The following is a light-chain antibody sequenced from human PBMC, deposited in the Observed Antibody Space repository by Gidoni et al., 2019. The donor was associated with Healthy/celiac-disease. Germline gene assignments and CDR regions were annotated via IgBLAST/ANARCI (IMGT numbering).Light chain of an antibody. V-gene: IGKV2-28*01. CDR1: QSLLHRNGYNY. CDR3: MQALQTPT. Sequence: DIVMTQSPLSLRVTPGEPASISCRSSQSLLHRNGYNYLDWYLQKPGQSPQHLIYLGSNRASGVPDRFSGSGSGTDFTLKISRVEAEDVGVYYCMQALQTPTFGQGTKLEFK. CDR2: LGS. J-gene: IGKJ2*01.